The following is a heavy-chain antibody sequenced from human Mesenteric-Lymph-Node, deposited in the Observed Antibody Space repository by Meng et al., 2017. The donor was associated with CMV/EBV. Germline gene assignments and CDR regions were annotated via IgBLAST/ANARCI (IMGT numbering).Heavy chain of an antibody. V-gene: IGHV3-11*04. CDR1: GFTFRDYY. CDR2: IVDTGSNM. J-gene: IGHJ4*02. D-gene: IGHD3-9*01. Sequence: GGSLRLSCAASGFTFRDYYMSWIRQAPGKGLEWVSYIVDTGSNMYYADSVKGRFTISRDNAKNSLYLQMNSLRAEDTAVYYCVRDRDIQTGPYYFDYWGQGTLVTVSS. CDR3: VRDRDIQTGPYYFDY.